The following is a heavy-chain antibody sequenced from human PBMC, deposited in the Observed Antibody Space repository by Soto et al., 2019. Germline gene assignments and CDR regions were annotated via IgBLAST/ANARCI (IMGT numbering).Heavy chain of an antibody. D-gene: IGHD3-10*01. CDR2: IYSGGYT. J-gene: IGHJ4*02. CDR1: GFTVSNNY. V-gene: IGHV3-53*01. CDR3: ATQRGGGGY. Sequence: EVQLVESGGGLIQPGGSLRLSCAVSGFTVSNNYMSWVRQAPGKGLEGVSVIYSGGYTAYGDSVKGRFTISRDNSKNTIYLQRNTVGAERGAVYLGATQRGGGGYWGQGTLVTVSS.